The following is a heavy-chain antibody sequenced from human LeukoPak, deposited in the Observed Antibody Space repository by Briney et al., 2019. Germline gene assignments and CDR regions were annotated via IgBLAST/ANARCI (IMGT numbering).Heavy chain of an antibody. CDR3: ARDHQLYGSPWDWFDP. D-gene: IGHD3-10*01. CDR2: IYPTGST. V-gene: IGHV4-4*07. Sequence: PSATLSLTCTVSGGSMSSYYWSWIRQPAGKGLEWIGRIYPTGSTNYNPSLKSRVTMSVDASKNQFSLRLSSVTAADTAVYYCARDHQLYGSPWDWFDPWGQGMLVTVSS. CDR1: GGSMSSYY. J-gene: IGHJ5*02.